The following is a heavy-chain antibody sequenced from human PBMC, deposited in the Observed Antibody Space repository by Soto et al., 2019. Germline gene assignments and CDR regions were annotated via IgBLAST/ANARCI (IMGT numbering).Heavy chain of an antibody. D-gene: IGHD6-13*01. CDR2: ISSSSSTI. J-gene: IGHJ4*02. CDR1: GFTFSSYS. CDR3: ARDLDSSSWYSSDY. Sequence: GGSLRLSCAASGFTFSSYSMNWVRQAPGKGLEWVSYISSSSSTIYYGDSAKGRFTISRDNAKNSLYLQMNSLRAEDTAVYYCARDLDSSSWYSSDYWGQGTLVTVSS. V-gene: IGHV3-48*01.